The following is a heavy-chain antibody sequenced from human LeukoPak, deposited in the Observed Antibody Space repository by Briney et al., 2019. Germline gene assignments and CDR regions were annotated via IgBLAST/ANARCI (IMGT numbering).Heavy chain of an antibody. CDR1: GGSMSSGGYY. Sequence: PSQSLSLTCTVSGGSMSSGGYYSSWIRQHPGKGLEWFGYIYYSGSTYYNPSLKSRVTISVDTSKNQFSLKLSSVTAADTAVYYCARETRPLDYYYYYMDVWGKGTTVTVSS. CDR2: IYYSGST. V-gene: IGHV4-31*03. CDR3: ARETRPLDYYYYYMDV. J-gene: IGHJ6*03. D-gene: IGHD6-25*01.